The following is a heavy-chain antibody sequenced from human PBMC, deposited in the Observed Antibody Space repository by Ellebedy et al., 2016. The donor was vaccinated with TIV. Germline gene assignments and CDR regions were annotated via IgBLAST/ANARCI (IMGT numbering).Heavy chain of an antibody. J-gene: IGHJ6*02. Sequence: PGGSLRLSCAAPGLIFDDYATHWVRHVPKKGLEWISGISWNSVNIAYADSLKGRFTVSRDNARSSLYLQMNSLRPEDTAVYYCVKDLYSGPSRRLPAAFYYYSGMDVWGQGTTVTVSS. CDR3: VKDLYSGPSRRLPAAFYYYSGMDV. D-gene: IGHD2-2*01. CDR1: GLIFDDYA. V-gene: IGHV3-9*01. CDR2: ISWNSVNI.